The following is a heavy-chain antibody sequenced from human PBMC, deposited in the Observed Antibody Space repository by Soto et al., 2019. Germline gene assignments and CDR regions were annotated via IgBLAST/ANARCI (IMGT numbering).Heavy chain of an antibody. Sequence: PSETLSLTCTGAGTAFPIEGHNWAWTRQNPGKGLEWIGYIYYTGVTYYNPSLGSRVNISVDTSKNLFSLELTSVTDANTVVYYGARDGSSTPTGPDSWGQGLLVTVSS. CDR2: IYYTGVT. CDR3: ARDGSSTPTGPDS. CDR1: GTAFPIEGHN. J-gene: IGHJ5*01. V-gene: IGHV4-31*03. D-gene: IGHD2-2*01.